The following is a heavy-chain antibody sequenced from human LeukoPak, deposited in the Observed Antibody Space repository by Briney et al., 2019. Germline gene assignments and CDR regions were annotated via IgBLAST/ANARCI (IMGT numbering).Heavy chain of an antibody. CDR2: ISAYNGNT. CDR1: GYTFTSYG. D-gene: IGHD3-22*01. J-gene: IGHJ4*02. CDR3: AIGRHYYDSSGSPFDY. V-gene: IGHV1-18*01. Sequence: GASVKVSCKASGYTFTSYGISWVRQAPGQGLEWMGWISAYNGNTNYAQKLQGRVTMTTDTSTSTAYMELRSLRSDDTAVYYCAIGRHYYDSSGSPFDYWGQGTLVTVSS.